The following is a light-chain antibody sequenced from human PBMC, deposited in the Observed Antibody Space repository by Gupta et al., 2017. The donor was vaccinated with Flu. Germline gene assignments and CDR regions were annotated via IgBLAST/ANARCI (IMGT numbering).Light chain of an antibody. J-gene: IGKJ4*01. CDR3: QQRTNWPLLT. Sequence: EIVLTQSPATLSLSPGESATLSCRASQSVSTFLAWYQQKPGQAPRLRIYDASHRATGIPARFSGSGSGTDFTLTISSLEPEDFAVYYCQQRTNWPLLTFGGGTKVEIK. V-gene: IGKV3-11*01. CDR2: DAS. CDR1: QSVSTF.